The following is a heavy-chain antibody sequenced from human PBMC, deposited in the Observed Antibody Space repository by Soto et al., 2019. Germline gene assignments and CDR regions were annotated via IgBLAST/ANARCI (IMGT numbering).Heavy chain of an antibody. J-gene: IGHJ6*02. Sequence: QVQLVESGGGVVQPGRSLRLSCAASGFTFSSYGMHWVRQAPGKGLEWVAVISYDGSNKYYADSVKGRFTISRDNSKNTLYLQMNSLRAEDTAVYYCAKVGDYQTSTYGDGMDVWGQGTTVTVSS. CDR1: GFTFSSYG. CDR2: ISYDGSNK. V-gene: IGHV3-30*18. D-gene: IGHD2-2*01. CDR3: AKVGDYQTSTYGDGMDV.